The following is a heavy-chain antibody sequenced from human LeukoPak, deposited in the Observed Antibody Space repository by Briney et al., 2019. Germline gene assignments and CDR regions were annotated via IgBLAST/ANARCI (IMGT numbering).Heavy chain of an antibody. J-gene: IGHJ6*02. CDR2: IRFEVSNK. V-gene: IGHV3-30*02. Sequence: RRSLRPSCAVSGLTSCSVCMSCVRRAPGKGLGWGAFIRFEVSNKYYTASVKGRFTISRDNSKNTLYLQMNSLRAEDTAVYYCAKSSVGAVAGKVYYYYGMDVWGQGTTVTVSS. D-gene: IGHD6-19*01. CDR1: GLTSCSVC. CDR3: AKSSVGAVAGKVYYYYGMDV.